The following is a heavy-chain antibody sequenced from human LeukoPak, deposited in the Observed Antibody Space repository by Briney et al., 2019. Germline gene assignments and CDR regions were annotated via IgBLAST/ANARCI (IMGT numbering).Heavy chain of an antibody. J-gene: IGHJ4*02. CDR2: ISSSSSYI. V-gene: IGHV3-21*01. Sequence: PGGSLRLSCAASGFTFSSYSMNWVRQAPGKGLEWVPSISSSSSYIYYADSVKGRFTISRDNAKNSLYLQMNSLRAEDTAVYYCARDLGNVLRYFDWLSDLDYWGQGTLVTVSS. CDR1: GFTFSSYS. D-gene: IGHD3-9*01. CDR3: ARDLGNVLRYFDWLSDLDY.